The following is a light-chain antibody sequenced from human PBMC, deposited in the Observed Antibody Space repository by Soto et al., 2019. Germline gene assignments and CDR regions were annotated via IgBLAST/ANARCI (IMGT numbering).Light chain of an antibody. CDR2: KAS. CDR3: QQYHSYSLT. CDR1: QSISSW. V-gene: IGKV1-5*03. J-gene: IGKJ4*01. Sequence: DIQMTQSPSTLSASVGDRVTITCRASQSISSWLAWYLQKPGKAPKLLIYKASSLEGGVPSRFSGSGSGTDFTLTISSLQPDDFATYYCQQYHSYSLTFGGGTKVDIK.